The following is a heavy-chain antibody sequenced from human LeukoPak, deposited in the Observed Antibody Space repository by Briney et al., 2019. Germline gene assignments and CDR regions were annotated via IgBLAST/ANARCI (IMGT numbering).Heavy chain of an antibody. CDR1: GFTFSTYD. CDR2: IRYDGSDK. J-gene: IGHJ4*02. D-gene: IGHD1-26*01. Sequence: GGSLRLSCAASGFTFSTYDMHWVRQAPGKGLEWVAFIRYDGSDKYYADSVKGRFTISRDNSKNTLYLQMNSLRAEDTAVFYCAKRGGSFIGHFDYWGQGTLVTVSS. V-gene: IGHV3-30*02. CDR3: AKRGGSFIGHFDY.